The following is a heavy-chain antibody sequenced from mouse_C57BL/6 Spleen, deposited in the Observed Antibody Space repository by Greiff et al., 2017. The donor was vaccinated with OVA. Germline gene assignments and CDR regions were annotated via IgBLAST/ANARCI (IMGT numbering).Heavy chain of an antibody. Sequence: EVQVVESGGGLVKPGGSLKLSCAASGFTFSSYAMSWVRQTPEKRLEWVATISDGGSYTYYPDNVKGRFTISRDNAKNNLYLQMSHLKSEDTAMYYCARDTDGYYGFAYWGQGTLVTVSA. D-gene: IGHD2-3*01. CDR2: ISDGGSYT. CDR1: GFTFSSYA. CDR3: ARDTDGYYGFAY. V-gene: IGHV5-4*01. J-gene: IGHJ3*01.